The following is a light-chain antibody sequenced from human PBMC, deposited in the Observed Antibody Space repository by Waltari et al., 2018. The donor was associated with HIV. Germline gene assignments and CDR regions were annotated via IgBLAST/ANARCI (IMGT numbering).Light chain of an antibody. CDR3: QRYDRAPYT. J-gene: IGKJ2*01. CDR1: QGIGSD. CDR2: GVS. Sequence: DVQMTQSPSSLSASVGDRVAITCRASQGIGSDLAWYQQKPGKVPRLLIYGVSTLQSGVPARFSGSGSGTDFTLTITNLQTEDFSFYYCQRYDRAPYTFVPGTRLELK. V-gene: IGKV1-27*01.